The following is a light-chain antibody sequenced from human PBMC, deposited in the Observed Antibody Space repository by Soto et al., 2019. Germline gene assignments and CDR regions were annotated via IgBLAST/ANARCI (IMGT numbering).Light chain of an antibody. CDR3: CSYLPGSSTLV. J-gene: IGLJ3*02. V-gene: IGLV2-23*02. CDR1: SSDVGSYNL. Sequence: QSALTQPASVSGSPGQSITISCTGTSSDVGSYNLVSWYQQEPGKAPKLMIYEVSKRPSGVSNRFSGSKSGNTASLTISGRQAEDEADYYCCSYLPGSSTLVFGGGTKLTVL. CDR2: EVS.